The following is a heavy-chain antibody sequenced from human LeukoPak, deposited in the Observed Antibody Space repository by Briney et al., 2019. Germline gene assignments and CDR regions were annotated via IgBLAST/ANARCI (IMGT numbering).Heavy chain of an antibody. CDR2: IYSGGST. CDR1: GFTVSSNY. D-gene: IGHD3-10*01. CDR3: ARDMVRGVIDYYYGMDV. J-gene: IGHJ6*02. Sequence: PGGSLRLFCAASGFTVSSNYMSWVRQAPGKGLEWVSVIYSGGSTYYADSVKGRFTISRDNSKNTLYLQMNSLRAEDTAVYYCARDMVRGVIDYYYGMDVWGQGTTVTVSS. V-gene: IGHV3-53*01.